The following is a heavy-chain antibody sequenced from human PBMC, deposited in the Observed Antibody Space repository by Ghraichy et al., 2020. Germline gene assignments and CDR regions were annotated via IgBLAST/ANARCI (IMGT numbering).Heavy chain of an antibody. CDR3: TSYFDFWSGYSLNAY. V-gene: IGHV3-49*03. CDR2: IRSKIYGGTT. Sequence: GGSLRLSCRASGFTFGDYAMSWFRQAPGKGLEWVVFIRSKIYGGTTEYAASVKGRFTISRDDSKTIAYLQMNRLKTEDTAVYYCTSYFDFWSGYSLNAYWGQGTLVTVSS. CDR1: GFTFGDYA. D-gene: IGHD3-3*01. J-gene: IGHJ4*02.